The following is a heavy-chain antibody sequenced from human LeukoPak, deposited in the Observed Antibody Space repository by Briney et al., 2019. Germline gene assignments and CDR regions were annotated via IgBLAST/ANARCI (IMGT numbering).Heavy chain of an antibody. J-gene: IGHJ4*02. V-gene: IGHV1-69*13. D-gene: IGHD2-15*01. CDR3: ARENGLLDQFDY. CDR2: IIPMFGTA. Sequence: GASVKVSCKASGDTFSVYAYSWVRQAPGQGLEWMGGIIPMFGTASYAQKFQGRVTITADELTTTASMELRSLTSEDTAVFYCARENGLLDQFDYWGQGTLVTVSS. CDR1: GDTFSVYA.